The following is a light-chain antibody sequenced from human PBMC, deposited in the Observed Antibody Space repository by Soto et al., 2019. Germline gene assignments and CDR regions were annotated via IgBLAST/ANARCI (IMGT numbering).Light chain of an antibody. CDR3: QQYNSWPPLT. V-gene: IGKV3-15*01. CDR2: GAS. J-gene: IGKJ4*01. Sequence: ERVMTQSPATLSVSPGERATLSCRASQSVGSDLAWYQQKPGQAPRLLIYGASTRATGIPARFSGSGSGTEFTLTISSLQSEDFAVYYCQQYNSWPPLTFGGGTKVEIK. CDR1: QSVGSD.